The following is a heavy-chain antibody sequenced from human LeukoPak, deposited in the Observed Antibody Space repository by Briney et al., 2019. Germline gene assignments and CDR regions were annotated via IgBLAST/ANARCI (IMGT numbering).Heavy chain of an antibody. Sequence: GGSLRLSCAASRFTFSSYSMNWVRQAPGKGLEWVSSITSSSSYIYYADSVKGRFTISRDNAKNSLYLQMNSLRVEDTAVYYCARGDLWLGHWGQGSLVTVSS. V-gene: IGHV3-21*06. J-gene: IGHJ4*02. CDR1: RFTFSSYS. CDR2: ITSSSSYI. D-gene: IGHD3-10*01. CDR3: ARGDLWLGH.